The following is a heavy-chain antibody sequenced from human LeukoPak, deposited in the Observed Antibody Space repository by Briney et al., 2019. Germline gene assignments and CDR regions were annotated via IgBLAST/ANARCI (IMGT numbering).Heavy chain of an antibody. CDR3: ARGAGRQQLEQNY. V-gene: IGHV3-7*01. CDR1: GFTFGIYW. D-gene: IGHD6-13*01. CDR2: IKEDGSVI. Sequence: GGSLRLSCVASGFTFGIYWMSWVRQAPGRGPEWLAIIKEDGSVIWDVESVRGRFTISRDNAKNSLYLQMNSLRVEDTAVYYCARGAGRQQLEQNYWGQGNLVTVSS. J-gene: IGHJ4*02.